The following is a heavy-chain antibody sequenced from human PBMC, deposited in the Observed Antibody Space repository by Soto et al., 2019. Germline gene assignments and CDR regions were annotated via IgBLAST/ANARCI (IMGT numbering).Heavy chain of an antibody. J-gene: IGHJ6*02. Sequence: PGGSLRLSCAASGFTFSSYAMHWVRQAPGKGLEWVAVISYDGSNKYYADSVKGRFTISRDNSKNTLYLQMNSLRAEDTAVYYCARDLTAATISYYYYGMDVWGQGTTVTVAS. CDR1: GFTFSSYA. CDR3: ARDLTAATISYYYYGMDV. D-gene: IGHD2-15*01. CDR2: ISYDGSNK. V-gene: IGHV3-30-3*01.